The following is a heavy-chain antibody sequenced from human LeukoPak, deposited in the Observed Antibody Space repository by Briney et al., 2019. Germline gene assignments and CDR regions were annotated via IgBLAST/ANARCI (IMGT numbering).Heavy chain of an antibody. D-gene: IGHD3-10*01. V-gene: IGHV4-30-4*08. Sequence: SQTLSLTCTVSGGSISSGDYYWSWIRQPPGKGREWIGYIYYSGSTYYNPSLKSRVTISVDTSKNQFSLKLSSVTAADTAVYYCASRPSGSYYNECFDPWGQGTLVTVSS. CDR3: ASRPSGSYYNECFDP. CDR2: IYYSGST. CDR1: GGSISSGDYY. J-gene: IGHJ5*02.